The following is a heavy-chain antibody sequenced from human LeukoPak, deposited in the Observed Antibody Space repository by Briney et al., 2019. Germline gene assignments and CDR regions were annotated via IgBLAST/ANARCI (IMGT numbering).Heavy chain of an antibody. V-gene: IGHV4-34*01. Sequence: SETLSLTCAVYGGSFSGYYWSWIRQPPGKGLEWIGEINHSGGTNYNPSLKSRVTISVDTSKNQFSLKLSSVTAADTAVYYCATRYSGYDFANWFDPWGQGTLVTVSS. CDR1: GGSFSGYY. J-gene: IGHJ5*02. CDR3: ATRYSGYDFANWFDP. CDR2: INHSGGT. D-gene: IGHD5-12*01.